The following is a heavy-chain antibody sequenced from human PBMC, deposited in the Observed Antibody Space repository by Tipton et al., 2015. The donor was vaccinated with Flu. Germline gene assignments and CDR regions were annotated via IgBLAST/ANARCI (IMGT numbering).Heavy chain of an antibody. CDR3: ARSMVGIFGVVEGCHGMDV. J-gene: IGHJ6*02. CDR1: GGSMSSYY. D-gene: IGHD3-3*01. V-gene: IGHV4-59*01. CDR2: IYYSGSP. Sequence: LRLSCTVSGGSMSSYYWSWIRQSPGKGLEWIGNIYYSGSPNYDPSLKSRVTISVDMSKNHFSLKLNSVTAADTAVYYCARSMVGIFGVVEGCHGMDVWGQGTTVSVSS.